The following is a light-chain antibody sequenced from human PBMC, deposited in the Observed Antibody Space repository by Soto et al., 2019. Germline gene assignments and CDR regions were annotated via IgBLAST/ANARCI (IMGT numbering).Light chain of an antibody. J-gene: IGKJ1*01. CDR2: GAS. CDR1: QSVSSSY. Sequence: EIVLTQSPGTLSLSPGERATLSCRASQSVSSSYLAWYDQKPGQAPRLLIYGASRRPTGIPNRFSGSGSGTDFTLTISRLEAEDFAVYYCQQYGSSPGTFGQGTKVEIK. V-gene: IGKV3-20*01. CDR3: QQYGSSPGT.